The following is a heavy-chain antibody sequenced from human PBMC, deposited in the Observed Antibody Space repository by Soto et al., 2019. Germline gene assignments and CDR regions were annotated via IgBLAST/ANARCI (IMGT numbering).Heavy chain of an antibody. CDR3: AKEAVRGSYSGSYFDL. J-gene: IGHJ2*01. V-gene: IGHV3-9*01. D-gene: IGHD1-26*01. Sequence: GGSLRLSCAASGFTFDDYAMHWVRQAPGKGLEWVSGISWNSGSIGYADSVKGRFTISRDNAKNSLYLQMNSLRAEDTALYYCAKEAVRGSYSGSYFDLWGRGTLVTVSS. CDR1: GFTFDDYA. CDR2: ISWNSGSI.